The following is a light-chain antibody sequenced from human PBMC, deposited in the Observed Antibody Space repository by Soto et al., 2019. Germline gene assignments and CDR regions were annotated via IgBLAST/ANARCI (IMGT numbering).Light chain of an antibody. J-gene: IGKJ2*01. CDR2: AAS. Sequence: AIRMTQSPSSFSASTGDRVTITCRASQGISSYLAWYQQKPGKAPKLLIYAASTLQSGVPSRFSGGGIGTEFSLSISSLQPDDFATYYCQQYSTYPYIFGQGTKV. V-gene: IGKV1-8*01. CDR3: QQYSTYPYI. CDR1: QGISSY.